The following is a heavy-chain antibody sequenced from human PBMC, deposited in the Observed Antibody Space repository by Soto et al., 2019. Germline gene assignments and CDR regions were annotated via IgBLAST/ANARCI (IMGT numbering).Heavy chain of an antibody. D-gene: IGHD2-2*02. Sequence: PSEPLSLTCTVSGGSISRSTYYWGWIRPPPGKGLAWIGSIYYSGSTYYRPSLKSRVTISVDTSKNQFSLKLSSVTAADTAVYYCARQVPDAIRLGGFDPWGQGALVTVSS. CDR3: ARQVPDAIRLGGFDP. CDR1: GGSISRSTYY. V-gene: IGHV4-39*01. CDR2: IYYSGST. J-gene: IGHJ5*02.